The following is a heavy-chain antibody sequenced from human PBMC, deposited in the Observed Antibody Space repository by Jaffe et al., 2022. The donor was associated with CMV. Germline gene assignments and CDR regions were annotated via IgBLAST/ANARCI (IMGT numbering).Heavy chain of an antibody. J-gene: IGHJ6*02. V-gene: IGHV1-2*02. Sequence: QVQLVQSGAEVKKPGASVKVSCKASGYTFTGYYMHWVRQAPGQGLEWMGWINPNSGGTNYAQKFQGRVTMTRDTSISTAYMELSRLRSDDTAVYYCVLGEWLLQYPNYYYYYGMDVWGQGTTVTVSS. CDR1: GYTFTGYY. CDR2: INPNSGGT. CDR3: VLGEWLLQYPNYYYYYGMDV. D-gene: IGHD3-3*01.